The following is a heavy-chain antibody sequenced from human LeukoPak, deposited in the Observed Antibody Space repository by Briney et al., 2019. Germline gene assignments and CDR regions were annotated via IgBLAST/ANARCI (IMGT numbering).Heavy chain of an antibody. V-gene: IGHV3-23*01. CDR1: GFTFSSYA. CDR2: VSGSGGST. Sequence: GGSLRLSCAASGFTFSSYAMSWVRQAPGKGLEWVSSVSGSGGSTYYTDFVKGRFTISRDNSKNTLYLQMNSLRAEDTAVYYCATERRYYFDYWGLGTLVTVSS. CDR3: ATERRYYFDY. J-gene: IGHJ4*02. D-gene: IGHD1-1*01.